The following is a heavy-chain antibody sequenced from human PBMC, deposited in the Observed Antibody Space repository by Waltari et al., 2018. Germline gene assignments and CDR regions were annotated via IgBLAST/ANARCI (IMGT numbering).Heavy chain of an antibody. V-gene: IGHV4-59*01. CDR1: GGPIGSTY. Sequence: QVQLQESGPGLVKPSETLSLTCTVSGGPIGSTYVSWIGQPPGKGLEWIGYIYYSGSTNYHPSLMSRVTISVDTSKNQFSLKLSSVTAADTAVYYCARSPFGYSYGYYFDYWGQGTLVTVSS. J-gene: IGHJ4*02. CDR3: ARSPFGYSYGYYFDY. D-gene: IGHD5-18*01. CDR2: IYYSGST.